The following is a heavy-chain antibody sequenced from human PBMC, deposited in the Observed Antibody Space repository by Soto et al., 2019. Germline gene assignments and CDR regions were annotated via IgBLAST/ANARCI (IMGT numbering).Heavy chain of an antibody. D-gene: IGHD6-13*01. Sequence: SETLSLTCTVSGGSTSKYSWNWNRQPAEKRLEWIGRVSSTGSTYYNPSLKSRVTMSVDTSKNQVSLNLTSVTAADTAVYYCARGVPAAGTDWFDPWGQGTLVTVSS. J-gene: IGHJ5*02. CDR1: GGSTSKYS. CDR3: ARGVPAAGTDWFDP. CDR2: VSSTGST. V-gene: IGHV4-4*07.